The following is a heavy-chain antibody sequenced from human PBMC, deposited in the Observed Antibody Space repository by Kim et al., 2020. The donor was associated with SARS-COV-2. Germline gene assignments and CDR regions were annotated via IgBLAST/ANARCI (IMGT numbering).Heavy chain of an antibody. D-gene: IGHD5-12*01. Sequence: GGSLRLSCAASGFTFSSYSMNWVRQAPGKGLEWVSSISSSSSYIYYADSVKGRFTISRDNAKNSLYLQMNSLRAEDTAVYYCARLPPGGRRDGYNYPPDYWGQGTLVTVSS. V-gene: IGHV3-21*01. CDR1: GFTFSSYS. J-gene: IGHJ4*02. CDR3: ARLPPGGRRDGYNYPPDY. CDR2: ISSSSSYI.